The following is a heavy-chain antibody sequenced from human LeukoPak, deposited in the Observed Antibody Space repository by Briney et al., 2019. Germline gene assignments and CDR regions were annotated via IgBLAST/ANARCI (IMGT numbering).Heavy chain of an antibody. Sequence: KSGGSLRLSCAASGFTFSSYSMNWVRQAPGKGLEWVSSISSSSSYIYYADSVKGRFTISRDNAKNSLYLQMNSLRAEDTAVYYCASGDARSYYYYYMDVWGKGTTVTVSS. CDR2: ISSSSSYI. J-gene: IGHJ6*03. CDR3: ASGDARSYYYYYMDV. CDR1: GFTFSSYS. D-gene: IGHD7-27*01. V-gene: IGHV3-21*01.